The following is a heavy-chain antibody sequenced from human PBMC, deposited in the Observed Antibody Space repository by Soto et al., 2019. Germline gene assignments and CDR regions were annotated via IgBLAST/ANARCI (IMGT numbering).Heavy chain of an antibody. V-gene: IGHV4-39*01. D-gene: IGHD6-6*01. J-gene: IGHJ4*02. Sequence: QLQLQESGPGLVKPSETLSLTCSVSDDSINSDKYYWGWIRQPPGKGLEWIGRIYYRGNAYYNPSPRTRCSISLHKSKSPFSLTLNSVTAADSAVYFCARLEGLSTSSYYFDFWGPGALVTVSS. CDR2: IYYRGNA. CDR3: ARLEGLSTSSYYFDF. CDR1: DDSINSDKYY.